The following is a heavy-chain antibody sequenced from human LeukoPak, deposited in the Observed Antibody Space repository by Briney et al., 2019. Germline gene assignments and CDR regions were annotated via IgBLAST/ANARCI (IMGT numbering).Heavy chain of an antibody. CDR2: IRSSGNTL. J-gene: IGHJ4*02. Sequence: PGGSLRLSCVASGFTFSSYSMNWVRQAPGRGLEWVSYIRSSGNTLYYADSVKGRFTISRDNARNSVYLQMNSLRVEDTAIYYCVRDPNALDYWGQGTPVTVSS. V-gene: IGHV3-48*01. D-gene: IGHD2-2*01. CDR3: VRDPNALDY. CDR1: GFTFSSYS.